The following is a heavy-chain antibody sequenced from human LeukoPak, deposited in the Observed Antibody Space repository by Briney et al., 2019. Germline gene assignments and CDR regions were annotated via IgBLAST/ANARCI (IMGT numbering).Heavy chain of an antibody. CDR2: INHSGST. CDR1: GGSFSGYY. V-gene: IGHV4-34*01. CDR3: AIYSGWPVYFQH. J-gene: IGHJ1*01. D-gene: IGHD6-19*01. Sequence: SETLSLTCAVYGGSFSGYYWSWIRQPPGKGLEWIGEINHSGSTNYNPSLKSRVTISVDTSKNQFSLKLSSVTAADTAVYYCAIYSGWPVYFQHWGQGTLVTVSS.